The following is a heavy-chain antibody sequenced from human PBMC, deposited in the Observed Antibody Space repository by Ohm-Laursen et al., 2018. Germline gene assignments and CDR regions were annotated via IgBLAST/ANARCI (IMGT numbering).Heavy chain of an antibody. J-gene: IGHJ4*02. Sequence: SLRLSCAASGFTFSSYAMSWVRQAPGKGLEWVSAISGSGGSTYYADSVKGRFTISRDNSKNTLYLQMNSLRAEDTAVYYCAKGYDSSGYYYVFDYWGQGTLVTVSS. CDR2: ISGSGGST. CDR1: GFTFSSYA. D-gene: IGHD3-22*01. V-gene: IGHV3-23*01. CDR3: AKGYDSSGYYYVFDY.